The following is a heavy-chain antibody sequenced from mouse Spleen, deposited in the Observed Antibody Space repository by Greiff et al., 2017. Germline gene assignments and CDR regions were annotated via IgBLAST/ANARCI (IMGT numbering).Heavy chain of an antibody. CDR3: ARSLDY. J-gene: IGHJ4*01. CDR2: INPSDSET. V-gene: IGHV1-61*01. CDR1: GYTFTSYW. Sequence: LKQPGAELVRPGSSVKLSCKASGYTFTSYWMDWVKQRPGQGLEWIGNINPSDSETHYNQKFKDKATLTVDKSSSTAYMQLSSLSSEDSAVYYCARSLDYWGQGTSVTVSS.